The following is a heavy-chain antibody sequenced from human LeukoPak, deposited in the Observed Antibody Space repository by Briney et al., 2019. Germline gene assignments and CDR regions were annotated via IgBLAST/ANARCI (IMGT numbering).Heavy chain of an antibody. Sequence: GESLKISCKASGYTFTSYYMHWVRQAPGQGLEWMGIINPSGGSTSYAQKFQGRVTMTRDTSTSTVYMELSSLRSEDTAVYYCARVAGPWTSQQLVRPNYFDYWGQGTLVTVSS. D-gene: IGHD6-13*01. CDR3: ARVAGPWTSQQLVRPNYFDY. J-gene: IGHJ4*02. CDR2: INPSGGST. CDR1: GYTFTSYY. V-gene: IGHV1-46*01.